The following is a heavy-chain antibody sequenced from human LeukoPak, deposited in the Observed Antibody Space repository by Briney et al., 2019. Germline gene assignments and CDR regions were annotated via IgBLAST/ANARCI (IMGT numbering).Heavy chain of an antibody. CDR3: ARKQEITIFGVVTTSPFDY. Sequence: PSETLSLTCTVSGGSISSSSYYWGWIRQPPGKGLEWIGSIYYSGSTYYNPSLKSRVTISVDTSKNQLSLKLSSVTAADTAVYYCARKQEITIFGVVTTSPFDYWGQGTLVTVSS. V-gene: IGHV4-39*01. CDR1: GGSISSSSYY. D-gene: IGHD3-3*01. CDR2: IYYSGST. J-gene: IGHJ4*02.